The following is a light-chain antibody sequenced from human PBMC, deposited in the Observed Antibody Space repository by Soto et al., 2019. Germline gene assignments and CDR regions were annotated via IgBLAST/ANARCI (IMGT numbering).Light chain of an antibody. CDR1: SSDVGGYNY. V-gene: IGLV2-8*01. Sequence: QSAPTQPPYASGSPGQSATISCTGTSSDVGGYNYVSWYQQYPGKAPKLIIYEISKRPSGVPDRFSGSKSGNTASLTVSGLQADDEADYYCSSYAGSSTWVFGGGTKVTVL. CDR2: EIS. CDR3: SSYAGSSTWV. J-gene: IGLJ2*01.